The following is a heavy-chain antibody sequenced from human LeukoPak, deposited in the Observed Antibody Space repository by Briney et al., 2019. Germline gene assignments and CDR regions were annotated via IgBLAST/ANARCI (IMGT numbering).Heavy chain of an antibody. CDR2: ISSRSTYI. D-gene: IGHD1-26*01. J-gene: IGHJ6*03. Sequence: GWSLRLSCAASGFTFSSYGMSWVRQAPGKGLEWVSSISSRSTYIYHADSVKGRFTISRDNAKNSLYLQMNSLRAEDTAVYYCAGDPYSGSYGDYYYYYMDVWGKGTTVTISS. V-gene: IGHV3-21*01. CDR1: GFTFSSYG. CDR3: AGDPYSGSYGDYYYYYMDV.